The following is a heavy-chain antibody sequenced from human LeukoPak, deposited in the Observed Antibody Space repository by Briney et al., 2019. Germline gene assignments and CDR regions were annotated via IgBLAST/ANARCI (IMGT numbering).Heavy chain of an antibody. V-gene: IGHV4-39*07. CDR2: IYYSGST. CDR3: ARVSSTRGGVSNYFDY. CDR1: GGSISSSSYY. D-gene: IGHD3-16*01. Sequence: ASETLSLTCTVSGGSISSSSYYWGWIRQPPGKGLEWIGSIYYSGSTYYNPSLKSRVTISVDTSKNQFSLKLSSVTAADTAVYYCARVSSTRGGVSNYFDYWGQGTLVTVSS. J-gene: IGHJ4*02.